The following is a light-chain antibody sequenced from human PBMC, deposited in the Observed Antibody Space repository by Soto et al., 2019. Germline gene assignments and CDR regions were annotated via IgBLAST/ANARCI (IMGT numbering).Light chain of an antibody. CDR3: QAWDNSPHVV. Sequence: SYELTQPPSVSVSPGQTASITCSGDKLGDKYACWYQQKPGQSPVLVIYQGTKRPSGIPERFSGSNSGNTATLTISGTQAMDEADYYCQAWDNSPHVVFGGGTKLTVL. V-gene: IGLV3-1*01. CDR1: KLGDKY. J-gene: IGLJ2*01. CDR2: QGT.